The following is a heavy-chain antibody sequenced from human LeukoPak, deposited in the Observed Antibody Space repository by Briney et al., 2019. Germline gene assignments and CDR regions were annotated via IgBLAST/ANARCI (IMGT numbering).Heavy chain of an antibody. CDR2: INPNSGGT. CDR1: GYTFTGYY. J-gene: IGHJ4*02. D-gene: IGHD2-2*01. Sequence: GASVKVSCKASGYTFTGYYMHWVRQAPGQGLEWMGWINPNSGGTNYAQKFQGRVTMTRDTSISTAYMELSRLRSDDTAVYYCARVGGVVVPAAITDSKGGADYWGQGTLVTVSS. V-gene: IGHV1-2*02. CDR3: ARVGGVVVPAAITDSKGGADY.